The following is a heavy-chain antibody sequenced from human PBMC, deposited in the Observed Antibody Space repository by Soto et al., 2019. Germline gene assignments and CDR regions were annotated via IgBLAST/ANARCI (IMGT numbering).Heavy chain of an antibody. Sequence: ASVKVSCKASGFTFTSSAVQWVRQARGQRLEWIGWIVVGSGNTNYAQKFQERVTITRDMSTSTAYMELSSLRSEDTAVYYCAAAGPLLRFLEWPSTDYYYYGMDVWGQGTTVTVSS. J-gene: IGHJ6*02. V-gene: IGHV1-58*01. CDR3: AAAGPLLRFLEWPSTDYYYYGMDV. CDR2: IVVGSGNT. CDR1: GFTFTSSA. D-gene: IGHD3-3*01.